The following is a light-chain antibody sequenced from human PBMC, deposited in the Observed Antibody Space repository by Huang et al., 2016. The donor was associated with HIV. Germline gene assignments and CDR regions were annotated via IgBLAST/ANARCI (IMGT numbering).Light chain of an antibody. CDR2: GTS. J-gene: IGKJ3*01. CDR3: QKYDSWPFT. V-gene: IGKV3-15*01. Sequence: EIVMTQSPAILSGSLGESVTPSCKASQRIGRALAWYQQKPGQAPRLLLYGTSTRATGVPAMFSGSGSGTDFTLTSSRLESVDFAVYFCQKYDSWPFTFGPGAKVDIK. CDR1: QRIGRA.